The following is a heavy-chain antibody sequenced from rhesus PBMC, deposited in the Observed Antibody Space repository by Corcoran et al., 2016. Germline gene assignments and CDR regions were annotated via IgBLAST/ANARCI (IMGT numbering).Heavy chain of an antibody. J-gene: IGHJ4*01. Sequence: QVQLVQSGAEIKQPGASEKLSCKASGYTFTNYYIQWVRQAPGQGLEWRGLISPYISTQGYAQNFQGRVTITTDTSTGTGYMELSSLRSEDTAVYYCTREEGGSGWSGFDYWGQGVLVTVSS. CDR2: ISPYISTQ. CDR3: TREEGGSGWSGFDY. V-gene: IGHV1-180*01. D-gene: IGHD6S26*01. CDR1: GYTFTNYY.